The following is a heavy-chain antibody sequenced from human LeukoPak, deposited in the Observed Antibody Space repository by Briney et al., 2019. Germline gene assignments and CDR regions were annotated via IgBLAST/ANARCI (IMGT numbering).Heavy chain of an antibody. V-gene: IGHV4-39*07. CDR2: IYYSGST. J-gene: IGHJ5*02. CDR3: AREDSRGRLGELSS. CDR1: GGSISSSSYY. Sequence: SETLSLTCTVSGGSISSSSYYWGWIRQPPGKGLEWIGSIYYSGSTYYNPSLKSRVTISVDTSKNQFSLKLSSVTAADTAVYYCAREDSRGRLGELSSWGQGTLVTVSS. D-gene: IGHD3-16*02.